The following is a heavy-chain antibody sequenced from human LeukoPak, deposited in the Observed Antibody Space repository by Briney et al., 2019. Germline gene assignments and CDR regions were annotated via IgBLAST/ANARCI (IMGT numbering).Heavy chain of an antibody. Sequence: GGSLRLSCAASGYTFSTYGMHWVRQAPDKGLEWVAGTSYDGSNKYYADSMKGRFTISRDNSKNTLYLQMNSLKPEDTAMYYCASDFGDYGGTYGFDYWGQGTLVTVPS. V-gene: IGHV3-30*03. CDR1: GYTFSTYG. D-gene: IGHD4-17*01. CDR3: ASDFGDYGGTYGFDY. CDR2: TSYDGSNK. J-gene: IGHJ4*02.